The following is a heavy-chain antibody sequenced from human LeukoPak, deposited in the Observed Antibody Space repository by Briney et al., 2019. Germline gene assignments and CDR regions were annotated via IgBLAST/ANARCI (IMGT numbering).Heavy chain of an antibody. J-gene: IGHJ4*02. D-gene: IGHD4-17*01. Sequence: ASVKVSCKASGYTFTSYDIHWVRPATGQGLVWMGWMNPNSGNTGYAQNSQGRVTMTRNTSISTAYMELSSLRSEDTAVYYCARSSTVVTPDFDYWGQGTLVTVSS. CDR3: ARSSTVVTPDFDY. V-gene: IGHV1-8*01. CDR1: GYTFTSYD. CDR2: MNPNSGNT.